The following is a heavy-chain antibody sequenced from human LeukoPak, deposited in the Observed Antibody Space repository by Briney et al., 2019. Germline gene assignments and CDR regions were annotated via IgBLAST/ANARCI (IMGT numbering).Heavy chain of an antibody. V-gene: IGHV3-23*01. CDR1: GFTFSSYA. D-gene: IGHD3-3*01. CDR3: VPGRYDFWSGPHY. CDR2: ISGSGGST. J-gene: IGHJ4*02. Sequence: QPGGSLRLSCAASGFTFSSYAMSWVRQAPGKGLEWVSAISGSGGSTYYADSVKGRFTISRDNSKNTLYLQMNSLRAEDTAVYYCVPGRYDFWSGPHYWGQGTLVTVSS.